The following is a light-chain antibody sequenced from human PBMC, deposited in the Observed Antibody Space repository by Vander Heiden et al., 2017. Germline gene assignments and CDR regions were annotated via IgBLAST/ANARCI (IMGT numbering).Light chain of an antibody. CDR3: QQYDNLHRA. CDR2: DAS. Sequence: DTQMPPSPSSLSASVGDRGTITCQASQDISNYLKWYQQKPGKAPKLLIYDASNLETGVPSRFSGSGSGTDFTFTISSLQPEDIATYYCQQYDNLHRAFGPGTKVEIK. J-gene: IGKJ3*01. V-gene: IGKV1-33*01. CDR1: QDISNY.